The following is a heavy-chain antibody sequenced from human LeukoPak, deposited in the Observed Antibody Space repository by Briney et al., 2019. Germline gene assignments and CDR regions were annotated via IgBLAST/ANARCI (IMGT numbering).Heavy chain of an antibody. CDR3: AKGYCSGGTCYSYDY. J-gene: IGHJ4*02. Sequence: ASVKVSCKASGYTLTRYYMHWVRQAPGQGLEWMGIINPSGGSTSYAQKFQGRVTMTRDTPTSTVYMELNSLRSEDTAVYYCAKGYCSGGTCYSYDYWGQGTLVTVSS. V-gene: IGHV1-46*01. CDR1: GYTLTRYY. D-gene: IGHD2-15*01. CDR2: INPSGGST.